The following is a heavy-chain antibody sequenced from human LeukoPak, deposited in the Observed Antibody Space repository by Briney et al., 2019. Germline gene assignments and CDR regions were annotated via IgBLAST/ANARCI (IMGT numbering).Heavy chain of an antibody. CDR3: ARAGDYGDYFDY. CDR1: GFTFSSYG. D-gene: IGHD4-17*01. J-gene: IGHJ4*02. CDR2: ISSSSSYI. V-gene: IGHV3-21*01. Sequence: PGGSLRLSCAASGFTFSSYGMHWVRQAPGKGLEWVSSISSSSSYIYYADSVKGRFTISRDNAKNSLYLQMNSLRAEDTAVYYCARAGDYGDYFDYWGQGTLVTVSS.